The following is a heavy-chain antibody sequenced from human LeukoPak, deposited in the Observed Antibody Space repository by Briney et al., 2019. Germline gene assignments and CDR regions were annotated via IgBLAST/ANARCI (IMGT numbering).Heavy chain of an antibody. D-gene: IGHD3-3*02. CDR3: ARVFGCISATCYNWFDP. Sequence: ASVKVSCKASGYTFTSYGISWVRQAPGQGLEWMGWISAYNGNTNYAQKLQGRVTMTTDTSTTTAYMELSSLRSEDTAVYYCARVFGCISATCYNWFDPWGQGTLVTVSS. J-gene: IGHJ5*02. CDR2: ISAYNGNT. CDR1: GYTFTSYG. V-gene: IGHV1-18*01.